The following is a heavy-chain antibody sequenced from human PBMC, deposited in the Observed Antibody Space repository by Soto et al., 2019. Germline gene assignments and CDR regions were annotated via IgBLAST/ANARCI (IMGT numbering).Heavy chain of an antibody. CDR3: AIGRYNNIWYYAFDY. Sequence: QVQLVQSGAEVKKPEASVKVSCKGSGYTFTSYEINWVRRATGQGREWIGWMNPNTGNTGSAQKFQGRVTMTRNTSMSTVYMELSSLRSEDTVVYYCAIGRYNNIWYYAFDYWGQGTLVTVSS. CDR1: GYTFTSYE. CDR2: MNPNTGNT. V-gene: IGHV1-8*01. J-gene: IGHJ4*02. D-gene: IGHD2-8*01.